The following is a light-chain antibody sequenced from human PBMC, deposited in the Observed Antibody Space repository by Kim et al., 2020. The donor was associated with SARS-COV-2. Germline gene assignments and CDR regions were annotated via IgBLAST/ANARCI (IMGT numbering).Light chain of an antibody. V-gene: IGLV2-8*01. CDR1: SADVGSHNY. J-gene: IGLJ3*02. CDR3: CSYAGSSNWL. Sequence: QSALTQPPSASGSPGESVTISCTGSSADVGSHNYVSWYQQYPGEAPKLIIYEVTQRPSGVPDRFSGSRSGNTASLTVSGLQAEDEAVYYCCSYAGSSNWLFGGRTQLTVL. CDR2: EVT.